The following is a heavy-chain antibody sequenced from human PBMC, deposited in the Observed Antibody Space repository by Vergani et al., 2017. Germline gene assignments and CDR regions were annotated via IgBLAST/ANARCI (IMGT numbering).Heavy chain of an antibody. CDR2: INHSGST. CDR3: ARATIFGVENRWFDP. Sequence: QVQIQQWGAGLLKPSETLSLTCAVYGGSFSGYYWSWIRQPPGKGLEWIGEINHSGSTNYNPSLKSRVTISVDTSKNQFSLKLSSVTAADTAVYYCARATIFGVENRWFDPWGQGTLVTVSS. CDR1: GGSFSGYY. J-gene: IGHJ5*02. D-gene: IGHD3-3*01. V-gene: IGHV4-34*01.